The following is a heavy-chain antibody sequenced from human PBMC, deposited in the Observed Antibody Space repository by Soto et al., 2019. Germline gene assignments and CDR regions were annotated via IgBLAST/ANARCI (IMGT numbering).Heavy chain of an antibody. Sequence: PSETLSLTCTVSGGSISSYYWSWIRQPPGKGLEWIGYIYYSGSTNYNPSLKSRVTISVDTSKNQFSLKLSSVTAADTAVYYCARDYPLVVVVAATPVGWFDPWGQGTLVTVSS. CDR1: GGSISSYY. V-gene: IGHV4-59*12. CDR2: IYYSGST. J-gene: IGHJ5*02. D-gene: IGHD2-15*01. CDR3: ARDYPLVVVVAATPVGWFDP.